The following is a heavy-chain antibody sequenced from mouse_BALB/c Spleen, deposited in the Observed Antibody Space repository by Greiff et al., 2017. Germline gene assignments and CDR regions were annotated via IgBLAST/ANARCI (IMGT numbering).Heavy chain of an antibody. CDR1: GFSLTSYG. D-gene: IGHD2-2*01. Sequence: VQGVESGPGLVQPSQSLSITCTVSGFSLTSYGVHWVRQSPGKGLEWLGVIWSGGSTDYNAAFISRLSISKDNSKSQVFFKMNSLQANDTAIYYCARNYGYFWYFDVWGAGTTVTVSS. CDR3: ARNYGYFWYFDV. V-gene: IGHV2-2*02. J-gene: IGHJ1*01. CDR2: IWSGGST.